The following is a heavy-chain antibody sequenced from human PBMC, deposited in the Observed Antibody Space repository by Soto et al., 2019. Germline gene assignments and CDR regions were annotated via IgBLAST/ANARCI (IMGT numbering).Heavy chain of an antibody. CDR2: INYGGST. V-gene: IGHV4-34*01. D-gene: IGHD2-8*02. CDR1: GGSFSGYY. CDR3: ARDKITGLFDY. J-gene: IGHJ4*02. Sequence: QVQLQQWGAGLLKPSETLSLTCAVYGGSFSGYYWTWIRQPPGTGLEWIGEINYGGSTNDNPSLRSRVNIPVDTSKNQFSLKLTSVTAEDTAVYYCARDKITGLFDYWGRGTLVTVSS.